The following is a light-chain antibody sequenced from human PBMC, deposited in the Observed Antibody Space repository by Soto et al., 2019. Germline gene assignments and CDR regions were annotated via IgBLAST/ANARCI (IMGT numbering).Light chain of an antibody. J-gene: IGLJ1*01. CDR2: DVS. CDR3: SSYTSSSTYV. V-gene: IGLV2-14*01. Sequence: QSALTQPASVSGSPGQSIAISCIGSSSDVGGYNYVSWHQQHPGKAPKVVIYDVSNRPSGVSDRFSGSKSGNTASLTISGLQAEDDADYYCSSYTSSSTYVFGTGTKLTVL. CDR1: SSDVGGYNY.